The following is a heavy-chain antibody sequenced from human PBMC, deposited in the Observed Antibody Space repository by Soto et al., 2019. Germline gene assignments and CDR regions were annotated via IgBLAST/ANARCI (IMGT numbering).Heavy chain of an antibody. D-gene: IGHD2-21*02. J-gene: IGHJ6*02. CDR2: IYWDDDK. CDR1: AFSLSTGGVG. Sequence: QITLKESGPTLVKPTQTLTLTCTFSAFSLSTGGVGVGWIRQPPGKALEWLALIYWDDDKRYSPSLRSRLTLTKDTSTNQVVLTMTNMDPVDTATYYCIQSRCGGDCLQSYASYYYYGMDVWGQGTTVTVSS. CDR3: IQSRCGGDCLQSYASYYYYGMDV. V-gene: IGHV2-5*02.